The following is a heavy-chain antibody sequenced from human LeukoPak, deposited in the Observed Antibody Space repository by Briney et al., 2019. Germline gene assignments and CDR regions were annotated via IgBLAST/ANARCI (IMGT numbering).Heavy chain of an antibody. CDR1: GGSISSYY. J-gene: IGHJ5*02. D-gene: IGHD3-10*01. Sequence: SETLSLTCTVSGGSISSYYWNWIRQPPGKGLEWIGNIYYSGSTNYNPSLKSRVTISVDMSKNQFSLRLSSVTGADTAVYYCARHRGVGALTWGQGTLVTVSS. CDR3: ARHRGVGALT. V-gene: IGHV4-59*08. CDR2: IYYSGST.